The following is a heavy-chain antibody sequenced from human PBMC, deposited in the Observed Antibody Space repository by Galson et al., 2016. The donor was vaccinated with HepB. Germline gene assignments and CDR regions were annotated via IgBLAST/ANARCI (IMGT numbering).Heavy chain of an antibody. V-gene: IGHV3-33*01. CDR2: IWYDGSNK. J-gene: IGHJ6*02. CDR1: GLTFSSYG. D-gene: IGHD2-8*01. Sequence: SLRLSCAASGLTFSSYGMHWVRQAPGKGLEWVALIWYDGSNKYYADSVKGRFTISRDNSKNTLYLQMNSLRAEDTAVYYCAREGKDIVLMVYATKDYYGMDVWG. CDR3: AREGKDIVLMVYATKDYYGMDV.